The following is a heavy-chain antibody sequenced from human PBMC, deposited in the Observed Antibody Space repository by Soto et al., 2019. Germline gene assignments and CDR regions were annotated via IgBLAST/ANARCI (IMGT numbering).Heavy chain of an antibody. CDR3: ARHSGDYGDLDGPFDY. Sequence: SETLSLTCTVSGGSISSYYWSWIRQPPGKGLEWIGYIYYSGSTNYNPSLKSRVTISVCTSKNQFSLKLSSVTAADTAVYYCARHSGDYGDLDGPFDYWGQGTLVTVSS. J-gene: IGHJ4*02. CDR2: IYYSGST. V-gene: IGHV4-59*08. D-gene: IGHD4-17*01. CDR1: GGSISSYY.